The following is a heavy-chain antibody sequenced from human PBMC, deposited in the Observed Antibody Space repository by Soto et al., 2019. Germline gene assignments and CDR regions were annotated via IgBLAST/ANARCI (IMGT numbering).Heavy chain of an antibody. CDR3: ARAVDDSSGYYLVY. D-gene: IGHD3-22*01. Sequence: GXSVKVSCKASGYTFTSYGISWVRQAPGQGLEWMGWISAYNGNTNYAQKLQGRVTMTTDTSTSTAYMELRSLRSDDTAVYYCARAVDDSSGYYLVYWGQGTLVTVSS. V-gene: IGHV1-18*04. CDR2: ISAYNGNT. CDR1: GYTFTSYG. J-gene: IGHJ4*02.